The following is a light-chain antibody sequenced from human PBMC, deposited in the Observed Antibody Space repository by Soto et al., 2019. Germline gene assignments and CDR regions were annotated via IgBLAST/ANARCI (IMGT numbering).Light chain of an antibody. CDR3: QQSYITPT. CDR2: AAS. Sequence: DIQMPQSPSTLSASLGDRFTITCRASQSINSWLAWYQQKPGKAPKLLIYAASSLQSGVPSRFSGSGSGTDFTLTISSLQPEDFATYYCQQSYITPTFGQGTRLET. J-gene: IGKJ5*01. V-gene: IGKV1-39*01. CDR1: QSINSW.